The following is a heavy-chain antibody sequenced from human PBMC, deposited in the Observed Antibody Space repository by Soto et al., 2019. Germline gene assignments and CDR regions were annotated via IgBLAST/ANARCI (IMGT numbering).Heavy chain of an antibody. Sequence: QLQLQESGPGLVKPSETLSLTYSVSGGSIRSSSYWGWIRQPPGKGLEWIGSIYSTGSTYYNPSLKSPVTISVDTSKNQFSLNLISVTAADTAVYYCRTSSRYGTDVWGQATALTVSS. CDR3: RTSSRYGTDV. CDR2: IYSTGST. V-gene: IGHV4-39*01. CDR1: GGSIRSSSY. J-gene: IGHJ6*02. D-gene: IGHD6-13*01.